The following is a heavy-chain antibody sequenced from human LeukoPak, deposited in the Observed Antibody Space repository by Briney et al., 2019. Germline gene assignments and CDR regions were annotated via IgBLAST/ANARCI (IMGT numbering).Heavy chain of an antibody. V-gene: IGHV3-7*01. Sequence: PGGSLRLSCAASGFTFSSYWMSWVRQSPGKGLEWVANIKEDGNERYYVDSVKGRFTISRDHAKNSLYLQMNSLRAEDTAIYYCARGRDYGSTFDYWGQGTLVTVSS. CDR3: ARGRDYGSTFDY. J-gene: IGHJ4*02. D-gene: IGHD4-23*01. CDR2: IKEDGNER. CDR1: GFTFSSYW.